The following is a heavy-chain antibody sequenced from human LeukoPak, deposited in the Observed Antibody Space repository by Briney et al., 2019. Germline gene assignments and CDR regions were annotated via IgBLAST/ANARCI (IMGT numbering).Heavy chain of an antibody. CDR3: ARVRVILGADLDYYYYYGMDV. CDR2: ISYDGSNK. D-gene: IGHD2/OR15-2a*01. CDR1: GFTFSSYA. Sequence: GGSLRLSCAASGFTFSSYAMHWVRQAPGKGLEWVAVISYDGSNKYYADSVKGRFTISRDNSKNTLYLQMNSLRAEDTAVYYCARVRVILGADLDYYYYYGMDVWGQGTTVTVSS. V-gene: IGHV3-30-3*01. J-gene: IGHJ6*02.